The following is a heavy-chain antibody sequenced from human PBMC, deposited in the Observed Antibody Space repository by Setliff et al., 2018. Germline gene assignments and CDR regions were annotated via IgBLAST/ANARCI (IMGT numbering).Heavy chain of an antibody. Sequence: PGESLRLSCVASGFRFSSYAMNWVRQAPGKGLEWVSGVSGSGVNTFYADSVKGRFTISRDDSKNTLYLQMNSLRTEDTALYYCAKDLGVNFGELIAWGQGTLVTVSS. CDR3: AKDLGVNFGELIA. D-gene: IGHD3-10*01. CDR2: VSGSGVNT. CDR1: GFRFSSYA. J-gene: IGHJ5*02. V-gene: IGHV3-23*01.